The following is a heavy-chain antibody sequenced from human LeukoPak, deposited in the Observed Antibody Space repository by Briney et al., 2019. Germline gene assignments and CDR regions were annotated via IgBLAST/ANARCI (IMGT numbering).Heavy chain of an antibody. D-gene: IGHD1-7*01. CDR3: VRAGGGTTPYDC. CDR1: GFTLSDYW. J-gene: IGHJ4*02. CDR2: ISPDGRNI. Sequence: AGGSLRLSCAASGFTLSDYWMKWVRQAPGKGPGWVSHISPDGRNIAYADSVKGRFTISRDSAKNTLYLQMNSLRVGDTAVYYCVRAGGGTTPYDCWGQGTLVTVSS. V-gene: IGHV3-74*01.